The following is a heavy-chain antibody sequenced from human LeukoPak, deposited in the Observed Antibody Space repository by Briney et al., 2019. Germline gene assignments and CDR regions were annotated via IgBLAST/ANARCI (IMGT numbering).Heavy chain of an antibody. CDR2: ISYDGSNK. V-gene: IGHV3-30-3*01. Sequence: GGSLRLSCAASGFTFSSYAMHWVRQAPGKGLEWVAVISYDGSNKYYADSVKGRFTISRDNSKNTLYLQMNSLRAGDTAVYYCARDLAVLYDSSGYSFDPWGQGTLVTVSS. D-gene: IGHD3-22*01. CDR3: ARDLAVLYDSSGYSFDP. CDR1: GFTFSSYA. J-gene: IGHJ5*02.